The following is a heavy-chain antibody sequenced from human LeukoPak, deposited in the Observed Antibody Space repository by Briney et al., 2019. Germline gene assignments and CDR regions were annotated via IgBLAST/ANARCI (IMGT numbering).Heavy chain of an antibody. V-gene: IGHV3-7*01. CDR2: IKQDGSKK. CDR1: GFTFSSYS. J-gene: IGHJ4*02. D-gene: IGHD3-10*01. Sequence: GGSLRLSCAASGFTFSSYSMNWVRQAPGKGLEWVVNIKQDGSKKYYVDSVKGRFTISRDNAKNSLYLQMNSLRAEDTAVYYCARGGIMVRGVIITQDFDYWGQGTLVTVSS. CDR3: ARGGIMVRGVIITQDFDY.